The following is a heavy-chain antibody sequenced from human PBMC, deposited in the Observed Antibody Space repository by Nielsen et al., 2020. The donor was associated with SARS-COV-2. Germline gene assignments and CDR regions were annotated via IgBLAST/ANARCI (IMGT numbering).Heavy chain of an antibody. J-gene: IGHJ2*01. D-gene: IGHD5-12*01. CDR3: ARHLWGYNGDSPPRYFDL. V-gene: IGHV5-10-1*01. Sequence: GESLKISCKGSGYSFTSYWITWVRQMPGKGLEWMGNIDPTDSYTNFSPSFQGHVTMSIDKSITTAYLQWSALKPSDTGIYYCARHLWGYNGDSPPRYFDLWGRGTLVTVSS. CDR2: IDPTDSYT. CDR1: GYSFTSYW.